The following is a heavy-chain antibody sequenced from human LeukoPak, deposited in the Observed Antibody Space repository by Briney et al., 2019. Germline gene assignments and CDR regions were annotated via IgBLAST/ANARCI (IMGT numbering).Heavy chain of an antibody. V-gene: IGHV3-23*01. D-gene: IGHD3-22*01. Sequence: GGSLRLSCAASGFSFSSYAMSWVRQAPGKGLEWVSTISGTGVSTYYAHSVKGRFTISRDNSKNTVYLQIDSLRAEDTALYYCAKDSSGYYHAWYYFDYWGQGTLVTVSS. CDR3: AKDSSGYYHAWYYFDY. CDR1: GFSFSSYA. CDR2: ISGTGVST. J-gene: IGHJ4*02.